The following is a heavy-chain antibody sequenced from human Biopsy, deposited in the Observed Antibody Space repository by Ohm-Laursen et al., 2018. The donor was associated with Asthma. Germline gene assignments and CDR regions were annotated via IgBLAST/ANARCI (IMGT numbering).Heavy chain of an antibody. D-gene: IGHD3-16*01. J-gene: IGHJ4*02. Sequence: LRLSCTASGFTFGDYCMSWVRQVPGQGLEWIGYIYYIGSTYYNPSLKSRVAISLDTSKNQFSLKLSSVTAADTAVYFCARRGGVRRYFDYWGQGTLVTVSS. V-gene: IGHV4-30-4*08. CDR3: ARRGGVRRYFDY. CDR1: GFTFGDYC. CDR2: IYYIGST.